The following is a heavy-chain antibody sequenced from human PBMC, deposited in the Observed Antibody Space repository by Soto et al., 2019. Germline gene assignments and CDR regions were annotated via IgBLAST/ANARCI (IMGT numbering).Heavy chain of an antibody. V-gene: IGHV3-7*03. J-gene: IGHJ4*02. Sequence: EVQLVESGGGLVQPGGSLRLSCAASGFNFSTYWMTWVRQAPGKGLEWVANIKEDGSEKYYVDSVKGRFAISRANAKKSVYLQMNRLRAEDTAVYYCARDFSLDYWGQGTLVAVSS. CDR3: ARDFSLDY. CDR1: GFNFSTYW. CDR2: IKEDGSEK.